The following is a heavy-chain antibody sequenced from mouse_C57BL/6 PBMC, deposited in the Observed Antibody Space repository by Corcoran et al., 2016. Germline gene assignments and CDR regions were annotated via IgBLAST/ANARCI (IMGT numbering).Heavy chain of an antibody. D-gene: IGHD2-3*01. J-gene: IGHJ1*03. Sequence: EVQLQQSGPELVKPGASVKISCKASGYTFTDYYMNWVKQSHGKSLEWIGDINPNNGGTSYNQKFKGKATLTVDKSSSTAYMELRSLTSEDSAVYYCARSVIYDGYYDWYFDVWGTGTTVTVSS. CDR1: GYTFTDYY. CDR2: INPNNGGT. CDR3: ARSVIYDGYYDWYFDV. V-gene: IGHV1-26*01.